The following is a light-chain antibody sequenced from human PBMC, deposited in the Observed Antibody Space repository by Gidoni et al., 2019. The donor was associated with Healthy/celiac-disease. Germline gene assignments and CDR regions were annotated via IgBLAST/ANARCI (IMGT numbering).Light chain of an antibody. CDR3: QQSYSTPVS. J-gene: IGKJ2*03. CDR2: AAS. V-gene: IGKV1-39*01. Sequence: DIQMTQSPSSLSASVGARVTITCRASQSISSYLNCYQQKPGKATNLLIYAASSLQSGVPSRFSGSGSGTDFTLTISSLQPEDFATYYCQQSYSTPVSFGQGTKLEIK. CDR1: QSISSY.